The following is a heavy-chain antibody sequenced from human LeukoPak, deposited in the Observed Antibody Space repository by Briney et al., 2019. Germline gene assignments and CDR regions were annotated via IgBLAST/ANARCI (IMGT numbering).Heavy chain of an antibody. V-gene: IGHV4-61*02. Sequence: PSETLSLTCTVSAGSINSGDYYWSWIRQAAGKGLEWIGRIYSPGTNYNYNPSVKSRVTISIDTSKNQFSLKLTSVTAADTAVYYCARGIGTSYDSSRDAFDIWGQGTMVTVSS. J-gene: IGHJ3*02. CDR1: AGSINSGDYY. CDR3: ARGIGTSYDSSRDAFDI. CDR2: IYSPGTN. D-gene: IGHD3-22*01.